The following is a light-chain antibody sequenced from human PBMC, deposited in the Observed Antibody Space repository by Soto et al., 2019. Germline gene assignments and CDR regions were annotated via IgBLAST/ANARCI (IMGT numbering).Light chain of an antibody. J-gene: IGLJ1*01. CDR1: KNDIGVYDF. CDR2: EVV. CDR3: TSYAGSNTYV. Sequence: QPVLTQPPSASGSPGQSVTISCTGTKNDIGVYDFVSWYQHHPGKAPRLIIYEVVQRPSGVPDRFSGSKSGNTASLTVSGLQAADEAVYFCTSYAGSNTYVFGSGTKVTVL. V-gene: IGLV2-8*01.